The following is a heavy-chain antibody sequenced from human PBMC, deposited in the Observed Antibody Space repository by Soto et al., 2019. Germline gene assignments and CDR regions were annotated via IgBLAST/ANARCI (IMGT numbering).Heavy chain of an antibody. CDR1: GFTFRTYW. CDR3: ARDESTSWYSYDYHGMDV. J-gene: IGHJ6*02. Sequence: EVQLVESGGGLVQPGGSLRLSCGASGFTFRTYWLSWVRQVPGKGLEWVANINQDGSEKNYVDSVKGRFTISRDNAKNSLHLKMSSLRAEDTAIYYCARDESTSWYSYDYHGMDVWGQGTTVTVSS. CDR2: INQDGSEK. V-gene: IGHV3-7*05. D-gene: IGHD5-18*01.